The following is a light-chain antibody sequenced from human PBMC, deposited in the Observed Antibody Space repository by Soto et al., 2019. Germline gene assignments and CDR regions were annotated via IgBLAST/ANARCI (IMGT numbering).Light chain of an antibody. CDR1: QSVSSN. CDR3: QQYNNWPPWT. CDR2: GAS. V-gene: IGKV3-15*01. J-gene: IGKJ1*01. Sequence: IVLTQSPGTLSFSPLEIATLSCRAIQSVSSNYLAWYQQKPGQAPRLLIYGASTRATGIPARFSGSGSGTEFTLTISSLQSEDFAVYYCQQYNNWPPWTFGQGTKVDIK.